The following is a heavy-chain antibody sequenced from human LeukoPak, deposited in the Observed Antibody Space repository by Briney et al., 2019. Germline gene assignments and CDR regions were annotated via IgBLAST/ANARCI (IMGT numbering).Heavy chain of an antibody. CDR2: ISAYNGNT. V-gene: IGHV1-18*01. CDR1: GYTFTSYG. J-gene: IGHJ5*02. CDR3: ARDAFVSSGWYLYNWFDP. D-gene: IGHD6-19*01. Sequence: ASVKVSCKASGYTFTSYGISWVRQAPGQGLEWMGWISAYNGNTNYAQKLQGRVTMTTDTSTSTAYMELRSLRSDDTAVYYCARDAFVSSGWYLYNWFDPWGQGTLVTVSS.